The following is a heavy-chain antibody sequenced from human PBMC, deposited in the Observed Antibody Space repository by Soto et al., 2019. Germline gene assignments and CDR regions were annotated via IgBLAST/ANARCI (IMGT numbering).Heavy chain of an antibody. Sequence: GGSLRLSCAASGFTFSNAWMNWVRQAPGKGLEWVGRIKSKTDGGTTDYAAPVKGRFTISRDDSKNTLYLQMNSLKTEDTAVNYCTTDQTRGQQLVSVNFDYWGQGTLVTVSS. CDR3: TTDQTRGQQLVSVNFDY. D-gene: IGHD6-13*01. J-gene: IGHJ4*02. V-gene: IGHV3-15*07. CDR2: IKSKTDGGTT. CDR1: GFTFSNAW.